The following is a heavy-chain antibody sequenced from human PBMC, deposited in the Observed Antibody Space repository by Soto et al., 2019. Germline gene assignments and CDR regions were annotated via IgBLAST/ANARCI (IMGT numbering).Heavy chain of an antibody. Sequence: ASVKVSCKASGYTFTGYYMHWVRQTPGQGLEWMGWINPNTGGTDYAQKFQGRVTMTRDTSISTAYMELSSLKSDDSAVYYCARDPIGGGAPYYIDFWGQGTQVTFSS. D-gene: IGHD3-16*01. V-gene: IGHV1-2*02. CDR2: INPNTGGT. CDR1: GYTFTGYY. CDR3: ARDPIGGGAPYYIDF. J-gene: IGHJ4*02.